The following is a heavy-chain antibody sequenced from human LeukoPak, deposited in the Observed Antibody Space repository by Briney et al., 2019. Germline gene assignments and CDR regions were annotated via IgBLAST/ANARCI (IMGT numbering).Heavy chain of an antibody. J-gene: IGHJ4*02. Sequence: GGSLRLSCAASGFTVSSNYTSWVRQAPGKGLEWVSIIYSGGSTDYADSVKGRFTISRDNSKNTLYLQMNSLRAEDTAVYYCARDEEGSYSFDYWGQGTLVTVSS. D-gene: IGHD1-26*01. CDR2: IYSGGST. CDR1: GFTVSSNY. V-gene: IGHV3-53*01. CDR3: ARDEEGSYSFDY.